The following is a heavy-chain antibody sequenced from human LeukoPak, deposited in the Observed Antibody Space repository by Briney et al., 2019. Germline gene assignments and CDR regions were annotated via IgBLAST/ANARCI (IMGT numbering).Heavy chain of an antibody. Sequence: ADTLSLPYTVSGGPISPYYWSWIRQPPGKGLEWIGYIQYSGSTRYNPSLKSRVTISVDTSKNQFSLKLSSVTAADSAVYSCARYGGTYFDTWGQGTMVTVSS. CDR1: GGPISPYY. CDR3: ARYGGTYFDT. J-gene: IGHJ3*02. V-gene: IGHV4-59*08. D-gene: IGHD3-10*01. CDR2: IQYSGST.